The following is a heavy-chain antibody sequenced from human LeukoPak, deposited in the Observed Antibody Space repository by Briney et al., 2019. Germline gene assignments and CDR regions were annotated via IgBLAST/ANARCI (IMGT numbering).Heavy chain of an antibody. CDR3: ARDCSSTSCYADY. CDR2: ISGTSSYI. V-gene: IGHV3-21*04. Sequence: PGGSLRLSCAASGFTFSTYSMNWVRQAPGKGLEWVSSISGTSSYIYYADSVKGRFTISRDNAKNSLSLQMNSLRAEDTAVYYCARDCSSTSCYADYWGQGTLVTVSS. J-gene: IGHJ4*02. CDR1: GFTFSTYS. D-gene: IGHD2-2*01.